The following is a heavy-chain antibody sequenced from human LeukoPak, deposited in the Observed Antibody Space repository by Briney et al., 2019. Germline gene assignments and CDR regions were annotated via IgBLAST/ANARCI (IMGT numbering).Heavy chain of an antibody. J-gene: IGHJ4*02. CDR1: GFTFSSYA. D-gene: IGHD1-1*01. Sequence: GGSLRLSCAASGFTFSSYAMSWVRQAPGKGLEGISWVGIDSGNTKYADSVKGRFTISGEKAKNSLYLQMSSLRVEDTAVYYCARDHNYAFDNWGQGTLVTVSS. CDR2: VGIDSGNT. CDR3: ARDHNYAFDN. V-gene: IGHV3-48*01.